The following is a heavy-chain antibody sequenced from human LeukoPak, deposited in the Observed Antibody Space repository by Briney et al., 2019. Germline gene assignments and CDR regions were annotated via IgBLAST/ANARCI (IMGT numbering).Heavy chain of an antibody. CDR3: TRATGSYYAPFDS. V-gene: IGHV3-48*03. D-gene: IGHD1-26*01. CDR1: GFTFSSYE. J-gene: IGHJ4*02. CDR2: ISRSGSSI. Sequence: GGSLRLSCAASGFTFSSYEINWVRQAPGKGLEWVSHISRSGSSIYHADSVGGRFTSSRDNAKNSLYLQMNSLRAEDTAIYYCTRATGSYYAPFDSWGQGTLVTVSS.